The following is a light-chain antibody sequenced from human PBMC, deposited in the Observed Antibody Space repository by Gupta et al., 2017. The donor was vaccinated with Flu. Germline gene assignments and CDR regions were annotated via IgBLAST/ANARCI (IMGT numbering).Light chain of an antibody. CDR1: SIGTIS. CDR3: QVWDSGSDQPV. CDR2: DDN. V-gene: IGLV3-21*02. J-gene: IGLJ3*02. Sequence: SYVLTQPPSVSVAPGQTARITCGGNSIGTISVHWYQLKPGQAPVVVVHDDNDRPSGIPERFSGSNSGNTATLTISRVEAGDEADYYCQVWDSGSDQPVFGGGTQVSVL.